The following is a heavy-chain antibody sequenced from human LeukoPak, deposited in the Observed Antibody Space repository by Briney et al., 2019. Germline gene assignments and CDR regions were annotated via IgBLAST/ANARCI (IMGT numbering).Heavy chain of an antibody. D-gene: IGHD3-16*01. CDR2: IIPIFGTA. V-gene: IGHV1-69*06. CDR3: ARGGNGGPFDY. J-gene: IGHJ4*02. Sequence: SVKVSCKASGGTFSSYAISWVRQAPGQGLEWMGGIIPIFGTANYAQKSQGRVTITADKPTSTAYMELSSLRSEDTAVYYCARGGNGGPFDYWGQGTLVTVSS. CDR1: GGTFSSYA.